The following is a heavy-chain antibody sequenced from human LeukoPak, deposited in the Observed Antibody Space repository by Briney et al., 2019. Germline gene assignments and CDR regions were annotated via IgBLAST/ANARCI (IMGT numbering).Heavy chain of an antibody. CDR2: MNPNSGNT. D-gene: IGHD4-17*01. J-gene: IGHJ6*03. Sequence: ASVKVSCKASGYTFTSYDINWVRQATGQGLEWMGWMNPNSGNTGYAQKFQGRVTMTRNTSISTAYMELSSLRSEDTAVYYCARVIIRTTVTTHYYYMDVWGKGTTVTISS. V-gene: IGHV1-8*01. CDR3: ARVIIRTTVTTHYYYMDV. CDR1: GYTFTSYD.